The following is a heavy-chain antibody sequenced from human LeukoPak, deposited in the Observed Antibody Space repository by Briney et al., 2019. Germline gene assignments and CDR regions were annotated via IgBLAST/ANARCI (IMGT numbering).Heavy chain of an antibody. Sequence: SETLSLTCTVSGGSISSYYWSWIRQPPGKGLEWIGYIYYSGSTNYNPSLKSRVTISVDTSKNQFSLKLSSVTAADTAVYYCARVDTAMVTPGAFDIWGQGTLVTVSS. CDR3: ARVDTAMVTPGAFDI. V-gene: IGHV4-59*01. J-gene: IGHJ4*02. CDR1: GGSISSYY. D-gene: IGHD5-18*01. CDR2: IYYSGST.